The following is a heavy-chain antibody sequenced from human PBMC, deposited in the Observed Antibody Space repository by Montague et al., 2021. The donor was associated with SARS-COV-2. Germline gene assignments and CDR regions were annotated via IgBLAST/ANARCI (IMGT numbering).Heavy chain of an antibody. CDR3: VGQLLFHYYGMDV. J-gene: IGHJ6*02. Sequence: SLSLSCAASGFPFSSYAMHLFRQAPGKGLEWVAVISYDGSNKYYADSVKGRFTISRDNSKNTLYLQMNSLRAEDTAVYYCVGQLLFHYYGMDVWGQGTTVTVSS. D-gene: IGHD2-2*01. V-gene: IGHV3-30*04. CDR1: GFPFSSYA. CDR2: ISYDGSNK.